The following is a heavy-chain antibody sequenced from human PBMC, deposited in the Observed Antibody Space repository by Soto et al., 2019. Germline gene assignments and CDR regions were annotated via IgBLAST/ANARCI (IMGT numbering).Heavy chain of an antibody. Sequence: GGSLRLSCAASGFNFSKFDMHWVRQAPGKELEWVAVISFDGNRRYYPDSVKGRFTISRDNSKNTLYLQMNSLRAEDTAVYYCARDQDVWGSYRIYYYYYGMDVWGQGTTVTVSS. D-gene: IGHD3-16*02. CDR1: GFNFSKFD. V-gene: IGHV3-30-3*01. CDR3: ARDQDVWGSYRIYYYYYGMDV. CDR2: ISFDGNRR. J-gene: IGHJ6*02.